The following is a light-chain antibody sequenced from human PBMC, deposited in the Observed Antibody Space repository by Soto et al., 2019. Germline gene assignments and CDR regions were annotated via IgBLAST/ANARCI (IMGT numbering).Light chain of an antibody. V-gene: IGKV3-20*01. J-gene: IGKJ2*01. CDR2: GAS. Sequence: EIVLTQYPGTLSLSPGERATLSCRASQSVSSSYLAWYQQKPGQAPRLLIYGASSRATGIPDRFSGSGSGTDFTLTIRRLEPEDFAVYYCQQYGSSPNTFGQGTKLEIK. CDR3: QQYGSSPNT. CDR1: QSVSSSY.